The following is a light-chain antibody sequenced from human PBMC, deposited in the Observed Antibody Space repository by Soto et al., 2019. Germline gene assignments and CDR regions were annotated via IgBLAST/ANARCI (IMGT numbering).Light chain of an antibody. Sequence: QSVLTQPASVSGSPGQSLTISCTGTTSDIGFYDYVSWYQQYPGKAPKLLIYGVTIRPSGISNRFSGSKSGSTASLTISGLRDEDEADYYCCSYAGSSTYVFGTGTKVTVL. CDR1: TSDIGFYDY. CDR2: GVT. V-gene: IGLV2-14*01. J-gene: IGLJ1*01. CDR3: CSYAGSSTYV.